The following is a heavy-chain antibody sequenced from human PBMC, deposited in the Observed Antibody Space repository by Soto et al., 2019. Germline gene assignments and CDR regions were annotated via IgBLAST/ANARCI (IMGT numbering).Heavy chain of an antibody. CDR1: GFTFSSYA. V-gene: IGHV3-30-3*01. D-gene: IGHD6-13*01. CDR2: ISYDGSNK. Sequence: GGSLRLSCAASGFTFSSYAMHWVRQAPGKGLEWVAVISYDGSNKYYADSVKGRFTISRDNSKNTLYLQMNSLRAEDTAVYYCARDLGSSSWKERHNWFDPWGQGTLVTVSS. CDR3: ARDLGSSSWKERHNWFDP. J-gene: IGHJ5*02.